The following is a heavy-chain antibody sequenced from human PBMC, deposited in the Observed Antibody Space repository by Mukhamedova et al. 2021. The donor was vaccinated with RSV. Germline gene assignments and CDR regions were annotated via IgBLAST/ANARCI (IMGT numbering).Heavy chain of an antibody. J-gene: IGHJ4*02. V-gene: IGHV4-39*01. D-gene: IGHD2-8*02. Sequence: WIANIYYSGRTYYNPSLKSRITISLDTSKNQFSLKLTSVTAADTAIYYCATGGPFSSGGAFVYWAQGTLAPVPS. CDR2: IYYSGRT. CDR3: ATGGPFSSGGAFVY.